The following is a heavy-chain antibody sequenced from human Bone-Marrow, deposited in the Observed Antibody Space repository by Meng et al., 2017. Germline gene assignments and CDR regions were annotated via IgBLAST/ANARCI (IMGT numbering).Heavy chain of an antibody. J-gene: IGHJ6*02. CDR1: GFTFRSYS. CDR3: ARPIASSWYSGGYYYGMDV. CDR2: ISSSSSYI. V-gene: IGHV3-21*01. Sequence: GGSLRLFCAASGFTFRSYSMNWVRQAPGKGLEWVSSISSSSSYIYYADSVKGRFTISRDNAKNSLYLQMNSLRAEDTAVYYCARPIASSWYSGGYYYGMDVWGQGTTVTVSS. D-gene: IGHD6-13*01.